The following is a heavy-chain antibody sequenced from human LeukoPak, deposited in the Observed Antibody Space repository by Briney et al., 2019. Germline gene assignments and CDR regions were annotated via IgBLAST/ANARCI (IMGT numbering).Heavy chain of an antibody. CDR1: GGSISRSNW. J-gene: IGHJ4*02. V-gene: IGHV4-4*02. D-gene: IGHD3-22*01. Sequence: PSETLSLTCAVSGGSISRSNWWSWVRQTPGKGLEWIGEVHHTGSTNYNPSLKSRVIMSVDTSKNQFSLKMNSMTAADTAVYYCARASYSYDINGWVPFDYWGQGTLVTVSS. CDR3: ARASYSYDINGWVPFDY. CDR2: VHHTGST.